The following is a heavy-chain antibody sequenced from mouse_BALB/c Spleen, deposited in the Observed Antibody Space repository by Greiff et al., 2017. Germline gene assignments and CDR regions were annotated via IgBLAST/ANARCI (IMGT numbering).Heavy chain of an antibody. Sequence: VMLVESGPGLVAPSQSLSITCTVSGFSLTSYGVHWVRQPPGKGLEWLGVIWAGGSTNYNSALMSRLSISKDNSKSQVFLKMNSLQTDDTAMYYCARDRYYDYDEAMDYWGQGTSVTVSS. V-gene: IGHV2-9*02. CDR3: ARDRYYDYDEAMDY. D-gene: IGHD2-4*01. J-gene: IGHJ4*01. CDR2: IWAGGST. CDR1: GFSLTSYG.